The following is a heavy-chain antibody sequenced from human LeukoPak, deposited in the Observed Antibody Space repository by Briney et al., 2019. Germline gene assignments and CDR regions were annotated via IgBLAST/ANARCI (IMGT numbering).Heavy chain of an antibody. CDR2: IYYSGST. J-gene: IGHJ5*02. CDR3: ARGAVYGGNFLFP. CDR1: GGSISSSSYY. Sequence: SETLSLTCTVSGGSISSSSYYWGWIRQPPGKGLEWIGSIYYSGSTYYNPSLKSRVTISVDTSKNQFSLKLSSVTAADTAVYYCARGAVYGGNFLFPWGQGTLVTVSS. V-gene: IGHV4-39*07. D-gene: IGHD4-23*01.